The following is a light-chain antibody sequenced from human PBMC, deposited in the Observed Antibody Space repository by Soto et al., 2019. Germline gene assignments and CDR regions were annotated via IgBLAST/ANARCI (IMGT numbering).Light chain of an antibody. Sequence: QPVLTQSPSASASLGASVKLTCTLGSGHSSYAIAWHQQQPEKGPRYLMKLNSDGSHSKGDGIPDRFSGSSSGAERYLTISSLQSEDEADYYCQTWGTGIRVFGGGTKLTVL. CDR3: QTWGTGIRV. V-gene: IGLV4-69*01. CDR2: LNSDGSH. J-gene: IGLJ2*01. CDR1: SGHSSYA.